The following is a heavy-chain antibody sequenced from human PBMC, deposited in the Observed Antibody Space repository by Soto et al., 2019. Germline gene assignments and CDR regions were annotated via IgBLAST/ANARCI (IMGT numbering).Heavy chain of an antibody. Sequence: QVQLVQSGAEVKKPGASVKVSCKASGYMFSTYDINWVRQAPGQGLEWIGWLNPNSGNTGYAQKFQGRVTMTRNTSLNTAYMEFSSAGSDVTAVYYRAREHSYSGNDEVWFDPWAHGTLVNVSS. J-gene: IGHJ5*02. V-gene: IGHV1-8*01. CDR3: AREHSYSGNDEVWFDP. CDR1: GYMFSTYD. CDR2: LNPNSGNT. D-gene: IGHD1-20*01.